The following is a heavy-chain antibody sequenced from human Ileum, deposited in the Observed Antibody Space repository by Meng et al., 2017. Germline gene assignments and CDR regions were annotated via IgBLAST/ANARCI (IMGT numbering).Heavy chain of an antibody. CDR3: ARDLYGTKEAY. J-gene: IGHJ4*02. CDR2: INSDGSST. Sequence: GGSLRLSCAASGFTFSSYWMHWVRQAPGEGLVWVSRINSDGSSTSYADSVMGRFTISRDNAKNTLYLEMNSLRAEDTAVYYCARDLYGTKEAYWGQGTLVTVSS. CDR1: GFTFSSYW. V-gene: IGHV3-74*01. D-gene: IGHD2-8*01.